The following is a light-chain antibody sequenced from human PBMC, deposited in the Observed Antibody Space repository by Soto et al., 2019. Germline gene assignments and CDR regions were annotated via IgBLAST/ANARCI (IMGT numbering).Light chain of an antibody. Sequence: EIVITQSPATLAVSPGDRATLSCRASQSVSSNLAWYQQKPGQAPRLLIYGASTRATGIPTRFSGSGSGTEFTLTISSLQSEDFAVYYCQQYNNWPPITFGQGTRLEIK. V-gene: IGKV3-15*01. J-gene: IGKJ5*01. CDR3: QQYNNWPPIT. CDR1: QSVSSN. CDR2: GAS.